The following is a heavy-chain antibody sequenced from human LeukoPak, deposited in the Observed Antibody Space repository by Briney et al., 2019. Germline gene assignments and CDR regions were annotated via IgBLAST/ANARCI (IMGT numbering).Heavy chain of an antibody. CDR2: INSDSGLT. V-gene: IGHV1-2*02. D-gene: IGHD3-9*01. CDR1: GYTFTGYY. Sequence: ASVKVSCKASGYTFTGYYMNWVRQAPGQGLEWMGWINSDSGLTKYAQKFQGRVTMTRDTSITTVYMDLTRLTSDDTAVYYCARNFDMQGFDPWGQGTLVTVSS. CDR3: ARNFDMQGFDP. J-gene: IGHJ5*02.